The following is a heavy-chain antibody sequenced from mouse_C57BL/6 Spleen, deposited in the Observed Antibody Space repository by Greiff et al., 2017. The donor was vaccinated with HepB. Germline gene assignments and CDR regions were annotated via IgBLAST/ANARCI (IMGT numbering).Heavy chain of an antibody. CDR3: KWLLRRGYFDY. J-gene: IGHJ2*01. V-gene: IGHV14-4*01. CDR1: GFNIKDDY. CDR2: IDPENGDT. D-gene: IGHD2-3*01. Sequence: EVQLQQSGAELVRPGASVKLSCTASGFNIKDDYMHWVKQRPEQGLEWIGWIDPENGDTEYASKFQGKATITADTSSNTAYLQLSSLTSEDTAVYYCKWLLRRGYFDYWGQGTTLTVSS.